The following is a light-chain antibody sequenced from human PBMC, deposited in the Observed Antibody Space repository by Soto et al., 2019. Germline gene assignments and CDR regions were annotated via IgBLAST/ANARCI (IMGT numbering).Light chain of an antibody. V-gene: IGKV3-20*01. CDR2: GAS. CDR1: QSVSTRY. Sequence: ESMLTQSPGTLSLSPGERATLSCRASQSVSTRYLAWYQQKPGQAPRLLIYGASIRAAGIPDRFSGSGSVTDFTLTISRLETEDFAVYYCHQFGSSPLAFTFGQGTKLEI. J-gene: IGKJ2*01. CDR3: HQFGSSPLAFT.